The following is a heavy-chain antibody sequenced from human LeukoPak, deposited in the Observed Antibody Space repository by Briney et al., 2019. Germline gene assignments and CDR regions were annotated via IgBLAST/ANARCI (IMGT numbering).Heavy chain of an antibody. V-gene: IGHV3-7*03. CDR3: SSGDWDDAFDI. CDR2: IKQDGSEK. Sequence: GGSLRLSCVASGFTFSSYWMSWVRQAPGKGLEGVANIKQDGSEKYYVDSVEGRFTISRDNAKNSLYLQMNSLRAEDTALYYCSSGDWDDAFDIWGQGTMVTVSS. J-gene: IGHJ3*02. D-gene: IGHD3/OR15-3a*01. CDR1: GFTFSSYW.